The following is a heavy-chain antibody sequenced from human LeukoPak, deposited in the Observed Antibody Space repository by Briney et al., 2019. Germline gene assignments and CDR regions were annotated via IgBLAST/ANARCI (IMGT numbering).Heavy chain of an antibody. CDR1: GFTFSNYG. D-gene: IGHD3-16*01. CDR3: AKDLGEVRYAFDI. V-gene: IGHV3-30*18. CDR2: ITYDGSNK. J-gene: IGHJ3*02. Sequence: GGSLRLSCAASGFTFSNYGFHWVRQAPGKGLEWVAIITYDGSNKYYADSVKGRFTITRDNSKNTLYVQMNSLRPEDTAVYYCAKDLGEVRYAFDIWGQGTIVTVSS.